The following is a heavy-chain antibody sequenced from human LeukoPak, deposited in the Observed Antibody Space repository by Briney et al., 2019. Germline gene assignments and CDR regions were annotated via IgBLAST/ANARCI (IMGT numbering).Heavy chain of an antibody. CDR2: IYYSGST. V-gene: IGHV4-59*01. D-gene: IGHD1-26*01. Sequence: SETLSLTCTVSSGSISSYYWSWIRQPPGKGLEWIGYIYYSGSTNYNPSLKSRVTISVDTSKNQFSLKLSSVTAADTAVYYCARAGGSSTSPFDYWGQGTLVAVSS. CDR1: SGSISSYY. J-gene: IGHJ4*02. CDR3: ARAGGSSTSPFDY.